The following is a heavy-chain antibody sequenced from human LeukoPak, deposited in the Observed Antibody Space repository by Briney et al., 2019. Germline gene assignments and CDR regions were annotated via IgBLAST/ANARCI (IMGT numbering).Heavy chain of an antibody. CDR2: IYPGDSDT. Sequence: GESLKISCKGSGYSFTSYWIGWVRQMPGKGLEWMGIIYPGDSDTRYSPSFQGQVTISADKSISTAYQQWSSLKASDTAMYYCARSGDYGDYVNWFDPWGQGTLVTVSP. D-gene: IGHD4-17*01. CDR3: ARSGDYGDYVNWFDP. CDR1: GYSFTSYW. J-gene: IGHJ5*02. V-gene: IGHV5-51*01.